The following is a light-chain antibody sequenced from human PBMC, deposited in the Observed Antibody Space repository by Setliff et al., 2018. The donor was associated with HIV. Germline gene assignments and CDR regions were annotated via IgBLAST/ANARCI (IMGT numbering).Light chain of an antibody. V-gene: IGLV3-21*03. J-gene: IGLJ1*01. Sequence: SYELTQPPSVSLAPGKTARITCGGNNIGRKSVHWYQQKPGQAPVLVVSDDSDRPSGIPERFSGSISGNTATLTISRVEAGDEADYYCLVWDSSSDHHVFGTGTRSPS. CDR2: DDS. CDR3: LVWDSSSDHHV. CDR1: NIGRKS.